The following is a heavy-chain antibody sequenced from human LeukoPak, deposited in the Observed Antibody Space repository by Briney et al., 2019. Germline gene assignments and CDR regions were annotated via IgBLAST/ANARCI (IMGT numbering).Heavy chain of an antibody. CDR1: GYTFTGYY. V-gene: IGHV1-2*02. CDR3: ARDLDSSSGMDV. D-gene: IGHD6-13*01. J-gene: IGHJ6*04. Sequence: ASVKVSCKASGYTFTGYYMHWVRQAPGQGLEWMGWINPKSGGTNYAQKFQGRVTMTRDTSISTAYMELSRLRSDDTAVYYCARDLDSSSGMDVWGKGTTVTVSS. CDR2: INPKSGGT.